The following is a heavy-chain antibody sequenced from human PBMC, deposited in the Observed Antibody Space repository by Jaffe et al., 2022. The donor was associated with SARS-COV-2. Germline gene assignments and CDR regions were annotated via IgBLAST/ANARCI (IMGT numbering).Heavy chain of an antibody. Sequence: EVQLVESGGGLIQPGGSLILSCAASGFTVSNYHMSWVRQAPGKGLEWVSIIYTTGDTYYAASVKGRFTISRDNSKNTLYLQMKSLRGEDTALYYCARWQWQGRAQGMDVWGQGTTVTVSS. J-gene: IGHJ6*02. V-gene: IGHV3-53*01. D-gene: IGHD6-19*01. CDR1: GFTVSNYH. CDR2: IYTTGDT. CDR3: ARWQWQGRAQGMDV.